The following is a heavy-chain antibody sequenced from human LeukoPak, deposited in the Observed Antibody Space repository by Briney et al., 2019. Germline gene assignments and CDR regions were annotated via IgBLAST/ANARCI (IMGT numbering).Heavy chain of an antibody. CDR3: ARDGGGQCDY. D-gene: IGHD6-19*01. CDR2: IKQDGSEK. CDR1: GFTFSTYW. J-gene: IGHJ4*02. Sequence: PGGSLRLSCTASGFTFSTYWMSWVRQTPGKGLEWVANIKQDGSEKYYVDSVKGRFTISRDNAKNSLYLQMNSLRAEDTAVYYCARDGGGQCDYWGQGTLVTVSS. V-gene: IGHV3-7*01.